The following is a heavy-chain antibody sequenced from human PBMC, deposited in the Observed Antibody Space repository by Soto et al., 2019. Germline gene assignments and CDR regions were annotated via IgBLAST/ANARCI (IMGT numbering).Heavy chain of an antibody. CDR3: AKGQAQDYYGSGRFMSGYYYYGMDV. Sequence: GGSLRLSCAASGFTLSSYGQHWGRQAPGKGLEGGAVISYDGSNKNYADSVKGRFTISRDNSKNTLYLQMNSLRAEDTAVYYCAKGQAQDYYGSGRFMSGYYYYGMDVWGQGTTVTVSS. CDR2: ISYDGSNK. D-gene: IGHD3-10*01. J-gene: IGHJ6*02. CDR1: GFTLSSYG. V-gene: IGHV3-30*18.